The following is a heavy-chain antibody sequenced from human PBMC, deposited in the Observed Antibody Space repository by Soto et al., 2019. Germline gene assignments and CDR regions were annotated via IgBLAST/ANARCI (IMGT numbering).Heavy chain of an antibody. CDR3: ARDIMVRGVIVPGWFDP. D-gene: IGHD3-10*01. CDR1: GGSISSGGYY. V-gene: IGHV4-31*03. Sequence: QVQLQESGPGLVKPSQTLSLTCTVSGGSISSGGYYWSWIRQHPGKGLEWIGYIYYSGSTYYNPSLKSRVNISVDTSKNQFSLKLSSVTAADTAVYYCARDIMVRGVIVPGWFDPWGQGTLVTVSS. J-gene: IGHJ5*02. CDR2: IYYSGST.